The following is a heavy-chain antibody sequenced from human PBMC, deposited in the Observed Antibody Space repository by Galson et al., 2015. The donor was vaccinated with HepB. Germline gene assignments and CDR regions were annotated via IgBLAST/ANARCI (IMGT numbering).Heavy chain of an antibody. CDR3: ARDRGDCSSTSCYPFDP. D-gene: IGHD2-2*01. J-gene: IGHJ5*02. Sequence: SVKVSCKASGYTFTSYAMHWVRQAPGQRLEWMGWINAGNGNTKYSQKFQGRVTITRDTSAGTAYMELSSLRSEDTAVYYCARDRGDCSSTSCYPFDPWGQGTLVTVSS. CDR1: GYTFTSYA. CDR2: INAGNGNT. V-gene: IGHV1-3*01.